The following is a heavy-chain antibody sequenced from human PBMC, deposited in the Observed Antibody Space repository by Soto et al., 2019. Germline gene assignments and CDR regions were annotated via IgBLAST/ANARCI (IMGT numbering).Heavy chain of an antibody. CDR1: GFTFSSYW. CDR2: IKQDGSEK. D-gene: IGHD2-15*01. V-gene: IGHV3-7*03. Sequence: GGSLRLSCGASGFTFSSYWMSWVRQAPGKGLEWVANIKQDGSEKYYVDSVKGRFTISRDNAKNSLYLQMNSLRAEDTAVYYCARVMVVAAFDYWGQGTLVTVSS. J-gene: IGHJ4*02. CDR3: ARVMVVAAFDY.